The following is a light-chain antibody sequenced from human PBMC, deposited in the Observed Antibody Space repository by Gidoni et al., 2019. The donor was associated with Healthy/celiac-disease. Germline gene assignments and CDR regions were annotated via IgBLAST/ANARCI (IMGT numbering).Light chain of an antibody. V-gene: IGLV2-14*01. CDR3: SSYTSSSTPWV. Sequence: QSALTQPASVSGSPGQSITISCPGTSSDVGGYNYVSWYQQHPGKAPKLMIYDVSNRPSGVSNRFPGSKSGNTACLTISGLQAEDEADYYCSSYTSSSTPWVFGGGTKLTVL. CDR1: SSDVGGYNY. J-gene: IGLJ3*02. CDR2: DVS.